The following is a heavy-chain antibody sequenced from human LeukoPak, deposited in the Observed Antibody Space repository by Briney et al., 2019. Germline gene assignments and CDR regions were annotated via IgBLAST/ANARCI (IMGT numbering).Heavy chain of an antibody. CDR2: ISSNGGST. V-gene: IGHV3-64*01. CDR1: GFTFSSYG. CDR3: ARARGYSSGWYRGFWFDP. Sequence: PGGSLRLSCAASGFTFSSYGMHWVRQAPGKGLEYVSAISSNGGSTYYANSVKGRFTISRDNSKNTLYLQMGSLRAEDMAVYYCARARGYSSGWYRGFWFDPWGQGTLVTVSS. J-gene: IGHJ5*02. D-gene: IGHD6-19*01.